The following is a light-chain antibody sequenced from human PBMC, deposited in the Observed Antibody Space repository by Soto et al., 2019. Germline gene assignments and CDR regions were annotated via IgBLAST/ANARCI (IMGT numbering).Light chain of an antibody. V-gene: IGKV1-33*01. CDR2: GAS. CDR1: RTINTY. J-gene: IGKJ5*01. CDR3: QQYYNCPIT. Sequence: TQCPSSLSANVGDTITITCRASRTINTYLNWFQQKPGEPPRLLIYGASTLETGVPSRFSGSGSGTDFSVTISSLQPEDFATYYCQQYYNCPITCGQGTRLEI.